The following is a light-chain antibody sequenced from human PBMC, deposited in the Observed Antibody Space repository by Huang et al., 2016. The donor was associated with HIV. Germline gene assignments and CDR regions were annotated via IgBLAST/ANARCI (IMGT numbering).Light chain of an antibody. Sequence: DIQMTQSPSSPSASLGDRVTITCRASQSIRNHLNWYQQKPGEAPKLLIYAASSLQGGVPSRFSGSGSGTEFTLIISSHQREDFATYYCQQSYSAPYTFGQGTKVEIK. CDR2: AAS. V-gene: IGKV1-39*01. J-gene: IGKJ2*01. CDR3: QQSYSAPYT. CDR1: QSIRNH.